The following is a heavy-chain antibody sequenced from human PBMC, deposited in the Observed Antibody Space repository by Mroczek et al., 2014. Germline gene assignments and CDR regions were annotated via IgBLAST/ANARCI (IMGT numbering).Heavy chain of an antibody. CDR3: ARDTDTAMVGASYYYYGMDV. J-gene: IGHJ6*02. D-gene: IGHD5-18*01. CDR1: GYTFTSYG. CDR2: ISAYNGNT. Sequence: QVQLVQSGAEVKKPGASVKVSCKASGYTFTSYGISWVRQAPGQGLEWMGWISAYNGNTNYAQKLQGRVTMTTDTSTSTAYMELRSLRSDDTAVYYCARDTDTAMVGASYYYYGMDVWGQGTTVTVSS. V-gene: IGHV1-18*01.